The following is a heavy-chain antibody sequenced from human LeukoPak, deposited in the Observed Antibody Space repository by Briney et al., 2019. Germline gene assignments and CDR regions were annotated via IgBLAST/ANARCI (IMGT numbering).Heavy chain of an antibody. CDR3: ASRAQGHRFPFDY. V-gene: IGHV4-34*01. J-gene: IGHJ4*02. Sequence: SETLSRTCAVYGGSFSGYYWSWIREPPGKGLEWIGEINHSGSTNYNPSLKSRVTISVDTSKNQFSLKLRSVTAADTAVYYCASRAQGHRFPFDYWGQGTLVTVSS. D-gene: IGHD2-21*01. CDR1: GGSFSGYY. CDR2: INHSGST.